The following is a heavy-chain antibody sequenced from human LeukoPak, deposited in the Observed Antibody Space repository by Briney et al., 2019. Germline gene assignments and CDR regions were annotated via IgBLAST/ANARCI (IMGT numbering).Heavy chain of an antibody. V-gene: IGHV5-51*01. CDR2: IYPGDSDT. CDR1: EYIFTTYW. J-gene: IGHJ4*02. CDR3: ARCGTIGTGGDY. D-gene: IGHD1-1*01. Sequence: GESLKISCKGSEYIFTTYWIDWVRQMPGKGLEWMGSIYPGDSDTRYSPSFQGQVTISADKSISTAYLQWNSLTGSDSAMYYCARCGTIGTGGDYWGQGTLVTVSS.